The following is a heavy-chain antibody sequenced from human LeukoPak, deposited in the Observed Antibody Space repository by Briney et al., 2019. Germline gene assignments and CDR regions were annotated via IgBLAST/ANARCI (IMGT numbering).Heavy chain of an antibody. Sequence: GGSLRLSCAASGFTFSSYSMNWVRQAPGKGLEWVSSISSSSSYIYYADSVKGRFTISRDNAKNSLYLQMNSLRAEDTAVYYCARGFLNYDFWSGYPPRMDVWGKGTTVTVSS. V-gene: IGHV3-21*01. J-gene: IGHJ6*04. D-gene: IGHD3-3*01. CDR3: ARGFLNYDFWSGYPPRMDV. CDR2: ISSSSSYI. CDR1: GFTFSSYS.